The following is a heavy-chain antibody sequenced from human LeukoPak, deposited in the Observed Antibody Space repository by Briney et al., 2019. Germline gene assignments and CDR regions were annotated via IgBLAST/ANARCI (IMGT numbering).Heavy chain of an antibody. CDR2: ISSSGSTI. Sequence: LPGGSLRLSCAASGFTFSSYEMNWVRQAPGKGLEWVSYISSSGSTIYYADSVKGRFTISRDNSKNTLYLQMNSLRAEDTAVYYCAKFYGSGSYYYYFDYWGQGTLVTVSS. J-gene: IGHJ4*02. D-gene: IGHD3-10*01. CDR1: GFTFSSYE. CDR3: AKFYGSGSYYYYFDY. V-gene: IGHV3-48*03.